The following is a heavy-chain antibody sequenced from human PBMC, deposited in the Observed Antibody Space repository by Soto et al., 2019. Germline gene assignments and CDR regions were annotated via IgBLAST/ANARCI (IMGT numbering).Heavy chain of an antibody. CDR1: GFTFSSYW. Sequence: PGGSLRLSCAASGFTFSSYWRNRVRQPPGKGLEWVAVISYDGSNKYYADSVKGRFTISRDNSKNTLYLQMNSLRAEDTAVYYCAKDQGIQLWSYYYYGMDVWGQGTTVTVSS. V-gene: IGHV3-30*18. CDR2: ISYDGSNK. J-gene: IGHJ6*02. D-gene: IGHD5-18*01. CDR3: AKDQGIQLWSYYYYGMDV.